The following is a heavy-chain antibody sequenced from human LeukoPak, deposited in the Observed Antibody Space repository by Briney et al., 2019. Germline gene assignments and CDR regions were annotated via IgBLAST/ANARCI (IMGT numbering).Heavy chain of an antibody. Sequence: SETLSLTCTVSGGSISSYYWSWVRQPAGKGVEWSGRIYTSGSTNYNPSLTSRVPMSVDTSKIQFSLKLSSVTAADTAVYFCARDIAYCGGDCYDPTVFDLWGQGTLVTVSS. V-gene: IGHV4-4*07. D-gene: IGHD2-21*02. CDR2: IYTSGST. J-gene: IGHJ5*02. CDR1: GGSISSYY. CDR3: ARDIAYCGGDCYDPTVFDL.